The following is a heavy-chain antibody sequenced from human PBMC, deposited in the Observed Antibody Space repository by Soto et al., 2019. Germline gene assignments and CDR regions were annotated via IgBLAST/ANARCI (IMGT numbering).Heavy chain of an antibody. CDR1: GFTFRSYG. CDR2: IWYDGSNK. CDR3: AKDGEVLGSLYYFDY. J-gene: IGHJ4*02. D-gene: IGHD3-10*01. Sequence: QVQLVESGGGVVQPGRSLRLSCTASGFTFRSYGMHRVRQAPGKGLEWVAVIWYDGSNKYYADSVKGRFTISRDNSKNTLYLQMNSLRAEDTAMYYCAKDGEVLGSLYYFDYWGQGTLVAVSS. V-gene: IGHV3-33*06.